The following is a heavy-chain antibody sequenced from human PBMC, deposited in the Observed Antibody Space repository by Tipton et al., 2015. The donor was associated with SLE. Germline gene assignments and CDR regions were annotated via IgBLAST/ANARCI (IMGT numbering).Heavy chain of an antibody. V-gene: IGHV4-39*07. CDR3: ARDDRVVVVPAAMGFLYGMDV. D-gene: IGHD2-2*01. CDR1: GGAISSSDYY. J-gene: IGHJ6*02. Sequence: TLSLTCTVSGGAISSSDYYWGWIRQPPGKGLEWIGETNHSGSTNYNPSLKSRVTISVDTSKNQFSLKLSSVTAADTAVYYCARDDRVVVVPAAMGFLYGMDVWGQGTTVTVSS. CDR2: TNHSGST.